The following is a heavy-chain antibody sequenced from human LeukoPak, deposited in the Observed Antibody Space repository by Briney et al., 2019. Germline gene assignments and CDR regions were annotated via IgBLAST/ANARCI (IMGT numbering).Heavy chain of an antibody. V-gene: IGHV1-2*02. Sequence: ASVKVSCKASGYTFTGYYMHWVRQAPGQGLEWMGWINPNSGGTNYAQEFQGRVTMTRDTSISTAYMELSSLRSEDTAVYYCARGPYYYDSSGCLLSWGQGTLVTVSS. CDR2: INPNSGGT. D-gene: IGHD3-22*01. J-gene: IGHJ4*02. CDR3: ARGPYYYDSSGCLLS. CDR1: GYTFTGYY.